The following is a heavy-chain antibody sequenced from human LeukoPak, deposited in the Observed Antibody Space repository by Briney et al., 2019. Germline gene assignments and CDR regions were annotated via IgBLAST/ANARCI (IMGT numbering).Heavy chain of an antibody. CDR3: ARENPPRWFDP. CDR1: GFTFNNYH. V-gene: IGHV3-21*01. J-gene: IGHJ5*02. Sequence: PGGPLRLSCAASGFTFNNYHINWFRQAPGKGLEWVSSISSHSSYIYYADSVKGRFTVSRDNAKSSLYLQMNSLRAEDTAVYYCARENPPRWFDPWGQGTLVTVSS. D-gene: IGHD1-14*01. CDR2: ISSHSSYI.